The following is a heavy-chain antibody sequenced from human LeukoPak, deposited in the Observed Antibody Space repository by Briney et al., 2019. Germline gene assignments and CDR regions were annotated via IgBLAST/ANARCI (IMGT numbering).Heavy chain of an antibody. CDR3: ATINRRGSGWQQGYFDS. CDR1: RGSISSATNY. J-gene: IGHJ4*02. CDR2: VYFSGDT. V-gene: IGHV4-39*07. D-gene: IGHD6-19*01. Sequence: PSETLSLTCTVSRGSISSATNYWGWIRQPPGRGLEWIASVYFSGDTNYSPSLNSRATISVDTSTNQFSLDLTSVTAADTAVYYCATINRRGSGWQQGYFDSWGQGTLVTVSS.